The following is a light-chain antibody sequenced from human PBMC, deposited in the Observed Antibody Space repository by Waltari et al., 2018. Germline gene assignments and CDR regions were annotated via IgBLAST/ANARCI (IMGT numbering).Light chain of an antibody. CDR1: QDIIMY. J-gene: IGKJ5*01. Sequence: XQLTQSPSSLSASVGXXXTITCRARQDIIMYLVCYQQNPGKAPNLLMYAAFTLQSGVPSRFSGSGSGTDFTLTISSLQPEDFATYYCQQFKTYPLTFGQGTRLEIK. CDR3: QQFKTYPLT. CDR2: AAF. V-gene: IGKV1-9*01.